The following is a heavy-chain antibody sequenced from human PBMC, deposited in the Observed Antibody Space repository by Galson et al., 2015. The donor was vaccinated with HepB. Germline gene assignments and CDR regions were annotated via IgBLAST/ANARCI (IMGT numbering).Heavy chain of an antibody. D-gene: IGHD1-14*01. CDR2: ISSSSSYI. Sequence: SLRLSCAASGFTFSSYTMNWVRQAPGKGLEWVSSISSSSSYIYYADSVKGRFTISRDNAKNSLYLQMISLRAEDTAVYYCARDRDPEGLDYWGQGTLVTVSS. V-gene: IGHV3-21*01. CDR1: GFTFSSYT. CDR3: ARDRDPEGLDY. J-gene: IGHJ4*02.